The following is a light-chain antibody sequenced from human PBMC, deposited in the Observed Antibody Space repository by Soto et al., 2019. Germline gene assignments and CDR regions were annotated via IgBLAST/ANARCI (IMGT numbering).Light chain of an antibody. CDR2: KAS. CDR1: QPISAW. J-gene: IGKJ2*01. Sequence: DIKMTKSPSTLFASVGDRVTITCRASQPISAWLAWYQQKPGKAPKLLIYKASNLESGVPSRFSGSGSGTEFTLTISSLQPDDFATYYCQQYDSYSYTFGQGTKLEIK. CDR3: QQYDSYSYT. V-gene: IGKV1-5*03.